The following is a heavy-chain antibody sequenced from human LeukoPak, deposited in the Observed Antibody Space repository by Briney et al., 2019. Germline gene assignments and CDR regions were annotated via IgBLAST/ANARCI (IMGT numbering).Heavy chain of an antibody. CDR2: ISSHSGHT. CDR1: RFTFSSYS. CDR3: ARATGRDYYYYYMDV. J-gene: IGHJ6*03. Sequence: GGSLRLSCAASRFTFSSYSMIWVRQAPGKGLEWVSSISSHSGHTYYADLAKGRFTISRDNAKNPLYLQMDSLRAEDTAVYYCARATGRDYYYYYMDVWGKGTTVTISS. V-gene: IGHV3-21*06. D-gene: IGHD1-1*01.